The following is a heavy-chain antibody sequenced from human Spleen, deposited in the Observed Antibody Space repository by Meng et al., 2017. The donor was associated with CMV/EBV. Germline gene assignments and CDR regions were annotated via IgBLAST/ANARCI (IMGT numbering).Heavy chain of an antibody. D-gene: IGHD3-10*01. V-gene: IGHV4-61*08. CDR1: GDSVSTGGFY. CDR2: AYYSGSA. J-gene: IGHJ5*02. CDR3: ARSYYYGSGIGP. Sequence: CTVSGDSVSTGGFYWNWVRRPPGKGLEWIGYAYYSGSAKYNPSLKSRVTISVDTSKNQFSLRLSSVTAVDAAVYYRARSYYYGSGIGPWGQGTLVTVSS.